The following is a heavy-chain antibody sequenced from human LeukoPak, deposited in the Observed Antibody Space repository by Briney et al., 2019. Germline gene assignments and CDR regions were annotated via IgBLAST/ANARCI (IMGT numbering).Heavy chain of an antibody. D-gene: IGHD6-19*01. V-gene: IGHV4-59*08. CDR3: ASQPTGYSSGWYNY. J-gene: IGHJ4*02. CDR1: GGSISSYY. CDR2: IYYSGST. Sequence: SETLSLTCTVSGGSISSYYWSWIRQPPGKGLEWIGYIYYSGSTNYNPSLKGRVTISVDTSKNQFSLKLSSVTAADTAVYYCASQPTGYSSGWYNYWGQGTLVTVSS.